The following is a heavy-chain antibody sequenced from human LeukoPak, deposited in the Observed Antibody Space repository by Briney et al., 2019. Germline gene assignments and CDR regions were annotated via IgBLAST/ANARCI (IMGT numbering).Heavy chain of an antibody. CDR3: ARDHTYYYDSSGYWTPRYYYGMDV. J-gene: IGHJ6*02. V-gene: IGHV3-23*01. Sequence: PGGSLRLSCAASGFTFSSYAMSWVRQAPGKGLEWVSAISGSGGSTYYADSVKGRFTISRDNSKNTLCLQMNSLRAEDTAVYYCARDHTYYYDSSGYWTPRYYYGMDVWGQGTTVTVSS. D-gene: IGHD3-22*01. CDR2: ISGSGGST. CDR1: GFTFSSYA.